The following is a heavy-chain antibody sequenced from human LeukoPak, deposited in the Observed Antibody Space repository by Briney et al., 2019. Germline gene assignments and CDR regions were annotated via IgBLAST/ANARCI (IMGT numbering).Heavy chain of an antibody. CDR1: GFIFSRHW. D-gene: IGHD1-26*01. J-gene: IGHJ3*02. Sequence: GGSLRLSCAASGFIFSRHWMHWVRQAPGKGLVWVSRIYNDGSSTSYADSVKGRFTISRDNAKSTLYLQMNSLRADDTAVFYCARVRGGSGRSYAADAFDIWGQGTMVTVSS. CDR2: IYNDGSST. V-gene: IGHV3-74*01. CDR3: ARVRGGSGRSYAADAFDI.